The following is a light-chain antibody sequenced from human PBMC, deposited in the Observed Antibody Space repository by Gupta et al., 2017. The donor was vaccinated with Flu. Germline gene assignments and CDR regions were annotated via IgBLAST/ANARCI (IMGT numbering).Light chain of an antibody. Sequence: ASLSVSPGEGATLSCRASQSVSSYLAWYQQKPSQAPILLSYGASTRATGIPARFSGSGSGTDFTLTVSSLQSEDFAIYYCLQYSDWPRITFGQGTRLEIK. V-gene: IGKV3-15*01. CDR2: GAS. CDR3: LQYSDWPRIT. CDR1: QSVSSY. J-gene: IGKJ5*01.